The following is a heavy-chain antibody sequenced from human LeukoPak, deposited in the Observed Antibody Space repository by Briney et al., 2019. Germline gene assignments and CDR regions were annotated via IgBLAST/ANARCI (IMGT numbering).Heavy chain of an antibody. Sequence: GGSLRLSCAASGFTVSSNYMTWVRQAPGQGLEWVSVIYFGGTTYYADSVKGRFTISGDNSKNTVYLQMNSLRVEDTAVYYCARGDGVYVYWGQGTLVTVSS. J-gene: IGHJ4*02. CDR2: IYFGGTT. D-gene: IGHD5/OR15-5a*01. V-gene: IGHV3-53*01. CDR1: GFTVSSNY. CDR3: ARGDGVYVY.